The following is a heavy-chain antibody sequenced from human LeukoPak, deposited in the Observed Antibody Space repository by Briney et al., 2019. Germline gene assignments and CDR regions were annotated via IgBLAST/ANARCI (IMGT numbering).Heavy chain of an antibody. Sequence: SETLSLTCTVSGYSIISDYFWGWIRQPPGKGLEWIGTIYHSGSTYYSPSLRSRVTISVDTSKNQLSLKLNSVTAADTAVYYCAAAPNYYYMDVWGKGTTVTVSS. J-gene: IGHJ6*03. D-gene: IGHD6-6*01. V-gene: IGHV4-38-2*02. CDR1: GYSIISDYF. CDR2: IYHSGST. CDR3: AAAPNYYYMDV.